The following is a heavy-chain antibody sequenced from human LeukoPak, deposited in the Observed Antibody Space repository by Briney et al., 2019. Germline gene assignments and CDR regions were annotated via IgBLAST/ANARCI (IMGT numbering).Heavy chain of an antibody. D-gene: IGHD5-18*01. CDR2: IRSKANGGTT. CDR1: GFTFGDYA. CDR3: TRDRGYSYGYGDY. V-gene: IGHV3-49*04. J-gene: IGHJ4*02. Sequence: GGSLRLSCTASGFTFGDYAMSWVRQAPGKGLEWVGFIRSKANGGTTEYAASVKARFTISRDDSKSIAYLQMNSLKNEDTAVYYCTRDRGYSYGYGDYWGQGTLVTVSS.